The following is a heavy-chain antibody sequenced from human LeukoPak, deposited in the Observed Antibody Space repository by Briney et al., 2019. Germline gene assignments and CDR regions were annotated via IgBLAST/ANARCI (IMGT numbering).Heavy chain of an antibody. CDR2: ISGSGGST. CDR1: GFTFSSYA. CDR3: AKDADFGVVIVPIAIDY. D-gene: IGHD3-3*01. V-gene: IGHV3-23*01. J-gene: IGHJ4*02. Sequence: PGGSLRLSCAASGFTFSSYAMSWVRQAPGKGLEWVSAISGSGGSTYYADSVKGRFTISRDNSKNTLYLQMNSLRAEDTAVYYCAKDADFGVVIVPIAIDYWGQGTLVTVSS.